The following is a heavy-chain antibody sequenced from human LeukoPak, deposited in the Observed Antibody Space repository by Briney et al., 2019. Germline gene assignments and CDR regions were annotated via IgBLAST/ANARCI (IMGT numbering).Heavy chain of an antibody. CDR1: GFTFSSYW. D-gene: IGHD3-9*01. Sequence: GGSLRLSCAASGFTFSSYWMHWVRQAPGKGLVWVSRINSDGSSTGYADSVKGRFTISRDNAKNTLYLQMNSLRAEDTAVYYCARGQSRYFDWYLGFFDYWGQGTLVTVSS. V-gene: IGHV3-74*01. CDR2: INSDGSST. J-gene: IGHJ4*02. CDR3: ARGQSRYFDWYLGFFDY.